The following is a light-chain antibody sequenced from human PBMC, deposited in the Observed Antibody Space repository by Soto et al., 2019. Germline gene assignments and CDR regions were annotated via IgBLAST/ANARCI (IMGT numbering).Light chain of an antibody. CDR2: GAS. V-gene: IGKV3-15*01. CDR1: QSVSSN. J-gene: IGKJ1*01. CDR3: QQYNNWPPKT. Sequence: EIVMTHSPATLSVSPGERATLSCRASQSVSSNLAWYQQKPGQAPRLLIYGASHRATGIPARFSGSGSGTEFTLTISSLQSEDFAVYYCQQYNNWPPKTFGQGTKVEIK.